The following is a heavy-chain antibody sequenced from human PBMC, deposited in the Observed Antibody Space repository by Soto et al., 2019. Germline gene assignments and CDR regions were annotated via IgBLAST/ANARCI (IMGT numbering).Heavy chain of an antibody. CDR2: IWYDGSNK. CDR1: GFTFSSYG. D-gene: IGHD6-19*01. V-gene: IGHV3-33*01. CDR3: ARDPMFGGWSIDY. J-gene: IGHJ4*02. Sequence: QVQLMESRGGVVQPGRSLRLSCAASGFTFSSYGMHWVRQAPGKGLEWVAVIWYDGSNKYYADSVKGRFTISRDNSKNTLYLQINSLRAEDTAVYYCARDPMFGGWSIDYWGQGTLVTVSS.